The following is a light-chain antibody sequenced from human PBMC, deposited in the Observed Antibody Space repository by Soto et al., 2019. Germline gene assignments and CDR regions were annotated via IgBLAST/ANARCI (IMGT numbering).Light chain of an antibody. CDR2: WAS. CDR3: QQYYSTPPT. V-gene: IGKV4-1*01. J-gene: IGKJ2*01. Sequence: DIVMTQSPDSLAVSLGERATINCKSSQSVLYSSNNKNYLAWYRQRPGQPPKLLIYWASTRESGVPDRFSGSGSGTDFTLTITTLQAEDVAVYYCQQYYSTPPTFGRGTKLEIK. CDR1: QSVLYSSNNKNY.